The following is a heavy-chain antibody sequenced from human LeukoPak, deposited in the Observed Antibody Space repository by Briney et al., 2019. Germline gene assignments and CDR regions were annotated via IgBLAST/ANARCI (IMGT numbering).Heavy chain of an antibody. CDR3: AKSPMYYYGSGSYSTGNWFDP. V-gene: IGHV3-23*01. D-gene: IGHD3-10*01. CDR1: GFTFSSYA. J-gene: IGHJ5*02. Sequence: GGSLRLSCAASGFTFSSYAMSWVRQAPGKGLEWVSAISGSGGSTYYADSVKGRFTISRDNSKNTLYLQMNSLRAEDTAVNYCAKSPMYYYGSGSYSTGNWFDPWGQGTLVTVSS. CDR2: ISGSGGST.